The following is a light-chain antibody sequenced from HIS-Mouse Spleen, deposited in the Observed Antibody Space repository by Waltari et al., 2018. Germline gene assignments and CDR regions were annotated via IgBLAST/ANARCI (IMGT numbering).Light chain of an antibody. CDR1: SRDVWCYNY. V-gene: IGLV2-14*03. CDR3: SSYTSSSFNVV. J-gene: IGLJ2*01. Sequence: QSALTQPASVSGSPGPSVTLSRTGTSRDVWCYNYFSRYQQHPGKAPKLMIYDVSNRPSGVSNRFSGSKSGNTASLTISGLQAEDEADYYCSSYTSSSFNVVFGGGTKLTVL. CDR2: DVS.